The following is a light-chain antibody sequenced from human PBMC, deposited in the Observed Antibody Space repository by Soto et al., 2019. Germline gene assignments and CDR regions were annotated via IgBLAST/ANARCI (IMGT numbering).Light chain of an antibody. Sequence: EIVLTHSPGTLSLSPGERATLSCRASQSVSSSYLVWYQQRPGQPPRLLIYGTSNRAAGIPDRFTGTGSGTDFTLTIYRLEPEDSAVYCCQQYGSSALTFGGGT. CDR2: GTS. CDR1: QSVSSSY. CDR3: QQYGSSALT. J-gene: IGKJ4*01. V-gene: IGKV3-20*01.